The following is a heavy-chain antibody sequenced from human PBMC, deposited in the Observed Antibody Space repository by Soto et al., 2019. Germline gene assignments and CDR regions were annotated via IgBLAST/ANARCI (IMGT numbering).Heavy chain of an antibody. CDR3: AKASPSIRFYDY. J-gene: IGHJ4*02. D-gene: IGHD3-3*01. CDR2: ISGSGGST. Sequence: EVQRLESGGGLVQPGGSLRLSCAASGFTFSSYAMSWVRQAPGKGLEWVSAISGSGGSTYYADSVKGRFTISRDNSKNTLYLQMNSLRSDDTAVYYCAKASPSIRFYDYCGQGTLVTVSS. V-gene: IGHV3-23*01. CDR1: GFTFSSYA.